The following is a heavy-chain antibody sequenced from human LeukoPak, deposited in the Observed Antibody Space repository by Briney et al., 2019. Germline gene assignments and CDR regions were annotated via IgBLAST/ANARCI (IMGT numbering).Heavy chain of an antibody. J-gene: IGHJ4*02. CDR2: INRSGST. CDR3: AISYGDNGDY. CDR1: GGSFSSYY. D-gene: IGHD4-17*01. V-gene: IGHV4-34*01. Sequence: SETLSLTCTVYGGSFSSYYWSWIRQSPGKGLEYIGEINRSGSTNYNPSLKSRVTISVDTSKNQFSLKMSSVTAADTAVYYCAISYGDNGDYWGQGTLVTVSS.